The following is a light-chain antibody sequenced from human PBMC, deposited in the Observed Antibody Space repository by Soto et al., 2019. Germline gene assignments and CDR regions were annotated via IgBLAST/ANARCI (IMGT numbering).Light chain of an antibody. CDR3: SSYISSNAQL. J-gene: IGLJ1*01. CDR2: DVN. V-gene: IGLV2-14*01. Sequence: QSALTQPASVSGSPGQSITIFCTGISSDVGGYDYVSWYQQHPGKAPKLKIYDVNNRPSGVSNRFSASKSGNTASLTISGLQAEDEADFYCSSYISSNAQLFGTGTKVTVL. CDR1: SSDVGGYDY.